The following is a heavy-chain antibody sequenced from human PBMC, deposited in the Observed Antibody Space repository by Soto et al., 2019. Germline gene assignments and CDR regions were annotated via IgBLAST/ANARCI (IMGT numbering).Heavy chain of an antibody. CDR3: AGETATSWSTFDY. J-gene: IGHJ4*02. D-gene: IGHD2-2*01. CDR2: IYTSGST. V-gene: IGHV4-4*07. Sequence: SETLFLTFTVCCGSISSYYLIWIRQPPGKGLEWIGRIYTSGSTTYNPSLKSRVSMSVDTSKNQFSLKLSSVTAADTAVYYCAGETATSWSTFDYWGQGTLVTVSS. CDR1: CGSISSYY.